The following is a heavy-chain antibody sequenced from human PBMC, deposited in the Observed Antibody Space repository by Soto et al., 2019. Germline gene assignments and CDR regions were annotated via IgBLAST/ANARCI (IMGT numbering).Heavy chain of an antibody. J-gene: IGHJ3*02. V-gene: IGHV3-7*05. D-gene: IGHD3-10*01. CDR2: IDQDGSAK. CDR3: AKLITMVRGVITAPLDI. Sequence: PGGSLRLSCAASGFTFSNYWMTWVRQAPGKGLEWVANIDQDGSAKYYVDSVKGRFTISRDNAKNSVVLEMNNLRAEDTAVYYCAKLITMVRGVITAPLDIWGQGTMVTVSS. CDR1: GFTFSNYW.